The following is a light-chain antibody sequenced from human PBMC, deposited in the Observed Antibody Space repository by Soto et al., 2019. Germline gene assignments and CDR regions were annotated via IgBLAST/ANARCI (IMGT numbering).Light chain of an antibody. Sequence: EIVMTQSPSTLSVSPGERATLSYRASQSVRSNLAWYQQKPGQAPRLLIYGASTRATGIPARFSGSGSGTEFTLTISILQSEDFAVYYCQQYNDWRGTFGQGTKVDIK. V-gene: IGKV3-15*01. CDR3: QQYNDWRGT. CDR1: QSVRSN. J-gene: IGKJ1*01. CDR2: GAS.